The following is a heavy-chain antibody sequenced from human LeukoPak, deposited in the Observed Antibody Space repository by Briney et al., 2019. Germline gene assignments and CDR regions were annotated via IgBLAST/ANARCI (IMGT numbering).Heavy chain of an antibody. D-gene: IGHD3-10*01. J-gene: IGHJ3*02. Sequence: GGSLRLSCAASGFTFSHSAMSWVRQAPGKGLEWISTISGSGSDTNYADSVRGRLIISRDNSKNTLFLQMNSLRAADTAVYYCAKSNGYGLIDIWGQGTMVTVSS. CDR3: AKSNGYGLIDI. CDR2: ISGSGSDT. V-gene: IGHV3-23*01. CDR1: GFTFSHSA.